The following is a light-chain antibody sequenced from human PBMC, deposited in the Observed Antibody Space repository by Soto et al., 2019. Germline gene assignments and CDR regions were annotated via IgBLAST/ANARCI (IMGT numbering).Light chain of an antibody. CDR2: GVS. CDR3: QQYGSSPLT. J-gene: IGKJ4*01. Sequence: EVVLTQSPGTLSLSPGERATLSCRASQSVSSSVAWYQQKPGQAPRLLIYGVSTRSTGIPDRFSGSGAGTDFTFTISRLESEDFAVYFCQQYGSSPLTFGGGTEVEIK. V-gene: IGKV3-20*01. CDR1: QSVSSS.